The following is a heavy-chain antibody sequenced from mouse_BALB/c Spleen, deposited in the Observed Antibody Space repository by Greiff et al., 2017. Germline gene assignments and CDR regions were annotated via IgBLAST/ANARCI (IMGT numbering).Heavy chain of an antibody. CDR3: ARSLDGYLYAMDY. D-gene: IGHD2-3*01. CDR2: INPSTGYT. Sequence: VQLQQPGAELVKPGASVKMSCKASGYTFTSYWMHWVKQRPGQGLEWIGYINPSTGYTEYNQKFKDKATLTADKSSSTAYMQLSSLTSEDSAVYYCARSLDGYLYAMDYWGQGTSVTVSS. CDR1: GYTFTSYW. V-gene: IGHV1S26*01. J-gene: IGHJ4*01.